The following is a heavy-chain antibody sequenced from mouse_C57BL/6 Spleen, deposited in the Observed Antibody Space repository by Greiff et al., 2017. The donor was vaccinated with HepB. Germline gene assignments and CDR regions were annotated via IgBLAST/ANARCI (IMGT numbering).Heavy chain of an antibody. D-gene: IGHD1-1*01. CDR3: ARSWYYGSSRYFDY. CDR1: GYTFTDYY. V-gene: IGHV1-19*01. Sequence: DVQLQESGPVLVKPGASVKMSCKASGYTFTDYYMNWVKQSHGKSLEWIGVINPYNGGTSYNQKFKGKATLTVDKSSSTAYMELNSLTSEDSAVYYCARSWYYGSSRYFDYWGQGTTLTVSS. CDR2: INPYNGGT. J-gene: IGHJ2*01.